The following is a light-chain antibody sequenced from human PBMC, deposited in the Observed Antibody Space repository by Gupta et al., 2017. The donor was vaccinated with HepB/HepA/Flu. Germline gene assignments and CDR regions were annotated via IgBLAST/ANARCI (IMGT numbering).Light chain of an antibody. Sequence: HSAPPQPASVSGSPGHSITISCPGTSSDVGGYNYVSWYQQHPGQAPKPMIYDVSNRPSGVAHRFSGSKSGNTASLTIAGLQAEEDADYYCSSYTSSSTHYVFGAGTKVTVL. CDR2: DVS. CDR3: SSYTSSSTHYV. J-gene: IGLJ1*01. CDR1: SSDVGGYNY. V-gene: IGLV2-14*01.